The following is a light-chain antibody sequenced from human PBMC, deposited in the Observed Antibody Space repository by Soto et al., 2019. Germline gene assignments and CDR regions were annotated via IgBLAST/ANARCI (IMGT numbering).Light chain of an antibody. J-gene: IGLJ2*01. CDR3: SSSTSISTLVV. Sequence: QSALTQAASVSGSPGQSITISCTGTSSDVGGYNYVSWYQQHPGKAPKLMIYDVSNRPSGVSNRFSGSKSGNTASLTISGLHADDEADYYCSSSTSISTLVVFGGGTKLTVL. CDR1: SSDVGGYNY. CDR2: DVS. V-gene: IGLV2-14*01.